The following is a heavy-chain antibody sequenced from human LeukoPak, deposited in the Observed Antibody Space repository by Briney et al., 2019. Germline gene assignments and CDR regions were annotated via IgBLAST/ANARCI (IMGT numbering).Heavy chain of an antibody. J-gene: IGHJ4*02. D-gene: IGHD3-10*01. Sequence: GGSLRLSCTASGLSLNNYAMSWVRQVPGKGLEWVSTISGTGVSTYYADSVKGRFTISRDSSKNTLYLQMNSLRAEDTAVYYCAKCGYGSGSYIVLPNDYWGQGTLVTVSS. CDR1: GLSLNNYA. CDR3: AKCGYGSGSYIVLPNDY. V-gene: IGHV3-23*01. CDR2: ISGTGVST.